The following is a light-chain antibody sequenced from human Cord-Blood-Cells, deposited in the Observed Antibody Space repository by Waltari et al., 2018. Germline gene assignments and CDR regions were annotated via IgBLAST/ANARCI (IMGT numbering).Light chain of an antibody. CDR2: AAS. CDR3: QQSYSTPMYT. J-gene: IGKJ2*01. V-gene: IGKV1-39*01. CDR1: QSISSY. Sequence: DIQMTQSPSSLSASVGDRVTITCRASQSISSYLNWYQQKPGKAPKLLIYAASSVQSGVQSRLSGSGSRTDFTLTISSLQPEDFATYYCQQSYSTPMYTFGQGTKLEIK.